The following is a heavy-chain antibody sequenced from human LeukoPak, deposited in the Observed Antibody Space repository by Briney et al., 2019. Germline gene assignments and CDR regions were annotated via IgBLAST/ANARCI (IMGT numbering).Heavy chain of an antibody. CDR2: ISANAAGT. V-gene: IGHV3-23*01. CDR3: AKDSGNSGWYVDN. Sequence: PGGSLRLSCAASGFTFSNYAMRWFRQAPGKGLEWVSSISANAAGTYYADSVKGRFTISRDSSKNTVYLQMNSLRGEDTAVYYCAKDSGNSGWYVDNWGQGTLVTVSS. CDR1: GFTFSNYA. D-gene: IGHD6-19*01. J-gene: IGHJ4*02.